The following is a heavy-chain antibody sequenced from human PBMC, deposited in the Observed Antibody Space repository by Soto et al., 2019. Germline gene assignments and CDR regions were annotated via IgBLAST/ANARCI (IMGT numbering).Heavy chain of an antibody. V-gene: IGHV4-59*01. CDR1: GGSMRNVY. CDR3: ARAHAPTLPFDY. Sequence: PSETLSLTCDVSGGSMRNVYWSWIRQPPGKRLEWIGFIFHSGNAKYNPSLKSRVTISIDTSKSQFSLSLDSVTAADTAVYFCARAHAPTLPFDYWGLGTLVTVS. J-gene: IGHJ4*01. D-gene: IGHD2-15*01. CDR2: IFHSGNA.